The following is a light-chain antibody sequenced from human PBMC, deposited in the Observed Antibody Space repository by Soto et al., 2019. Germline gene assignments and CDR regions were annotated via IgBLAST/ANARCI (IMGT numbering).Light chain of an antibody. J-gene: IGKJ4*01. V-gene: IGKV3-15*01. CDR3: QQYNDWPLT. CDR2: GAS. CDR1: QSVNSN. Sequence: EKVMTQSPAALSVSPGERATLSCRASQSVNSNLAWYQQKPGQAPRLLLYGASTRATGIPARFSGSASGTEFTLTLSSLQSEDSAVYYCQQYNDWPLTVGGGTKVEVK.